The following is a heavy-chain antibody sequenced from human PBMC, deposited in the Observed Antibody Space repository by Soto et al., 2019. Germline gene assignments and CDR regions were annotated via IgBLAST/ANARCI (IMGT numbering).Heavy chain of an antibody. J-gene: IGHJ6*02. Sequence: SLRLSCAASGFTFSSYGMHWVRQAPGKGLEWVAVIWYDGSNKYYADSVKGRFTISRDNSKNTLYLQMNSLRAEDTAVYYCARDEGDYGGMGDYYYGMDVWGQGTTVIVS. CDR1: GFTFSSYG. CDR3: ARDEGDYGGMGDYYYGMDV. CDR2: IWYDGSNK. V-gene: IGHV3-33*01. D-gene: IGHD4-17*01.